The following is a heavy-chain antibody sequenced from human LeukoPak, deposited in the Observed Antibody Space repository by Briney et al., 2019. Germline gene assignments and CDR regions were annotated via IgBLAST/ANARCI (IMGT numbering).Heavy chain of an antibody. CDR1: GGSISSGGYY. D-gene: IGHD3-10*01. Sequence: SETLSLTCTVSGGSISSGGYYWSWIRQHPGKGLEWIGYIYYSGSTYYNPSLKSRVTISVDTSKSQFSLKLSSVTAADTAVYYCARVPAEYYQNWFDPWGQGTLVTVSS. J-gene: IGHJ5*02. CDR3: ARVPAEYYQNWFDP. CDR2: IYYSGST. V-gene: IGHV4-31*03.